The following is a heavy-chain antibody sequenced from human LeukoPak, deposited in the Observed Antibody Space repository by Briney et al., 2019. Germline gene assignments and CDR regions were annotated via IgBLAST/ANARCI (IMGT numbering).Heavy chain of an antibody. Sequence: PGGSLRLSCAASGFTFSSYGMHWVRQAPGKGLEWVAFIRYDGSNKYYADSVKGRFTISRDNSKNTLYLQTNSLRAEDTAVYYCAKDPTYYDFWSGRGYYFDYWGQGTLVTVSS. J-gene: IGHJ4*02. CDR3: AKDPTYYDFWSGRGYYFDY. CDR1: GFTFSSYG. D-gene: IGHD3-3*01. V-gene: IGHV3-30*02. CDR2: IRYDGSNK.